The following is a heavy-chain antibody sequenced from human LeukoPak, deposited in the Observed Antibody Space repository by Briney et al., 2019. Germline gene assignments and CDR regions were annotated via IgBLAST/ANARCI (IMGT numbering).Heavy chain of an antibody. V-gene: IGHV1-18*01. Sequence: ASVKVSCKASGYTFTSYGISWVRQAPGQGLERMGWISAYNGNTNYAQKLQGRVTMTTDTSTSTAYMELRSLRSDDTAVYYCARVVNTMIVGPTNWFDPWGQGTLVTVSS. CDR3: ARVVNTMIVGPTNWFDP. J-gene: IGHJ5*02. CDR2: ISAYNGNT. D-gene: IGHD3-22*01. CDR1: GYTFTSYG.